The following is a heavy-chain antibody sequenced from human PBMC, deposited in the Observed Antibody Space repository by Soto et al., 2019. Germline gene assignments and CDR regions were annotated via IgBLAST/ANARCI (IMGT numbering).Heavy chain of an antibody. D-gene: IGHD1-26*01. CDR3: RGGADY. Sequence: EVQLVESGGGLVQPGGSLRLSCAASGFTFSTYWMSWVRQAPGKGLEWVANIWPEGSEKKDVASVKGRFTLSRDNAKNSLYLQMNSLRVEDTAVYYCRGGADYWGQGTLVTVSS. CDR2: IWPEGSEK. V-gene: IGHV3-7*01. J-gene: IGHJ4*02. CDR1: GFTFSTYW.